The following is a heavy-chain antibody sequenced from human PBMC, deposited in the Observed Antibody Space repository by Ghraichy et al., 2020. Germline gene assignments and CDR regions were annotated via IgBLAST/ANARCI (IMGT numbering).Heavy chain of an antibody. CDR3: ARSPGGYYYDSSGHDAFDI. D-gene: IGHD3-22*01. CDR2: IYYSGST. J-gene: IGHJ3*02. Sequence: SETLSLTCTVSGGSISSSSYYWGWIRQPPGKGLEWIGSIYYSGSTYYNPSLKSRVTISVDTSKNQFSLKLSSVTAADTAVYYCARSPGGYYYDSSGHDAFDIWGQGTMVTVSS. CDR1: GGSISSSSYY. V-gene: IGHV4-39*01.